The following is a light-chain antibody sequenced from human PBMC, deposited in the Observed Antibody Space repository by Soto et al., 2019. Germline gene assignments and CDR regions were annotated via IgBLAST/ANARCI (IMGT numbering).Light chain of an antibody. Sequence: DIQMTQSPSSLSASLGDRVTITCQASQDIKNYLNFCQHKSGKATKLLIYDASDLETGLPSRFSGSGAGTDFTFTINSQPPEDIATYYWQQYDNPPLTFGGGTKVDIK. V-gene: IGKV1-33*01. J-gene: IGKJ4*02. CDR2: DAS. CDR1: QDIKNY. CDR3: QQYDNPPLT.